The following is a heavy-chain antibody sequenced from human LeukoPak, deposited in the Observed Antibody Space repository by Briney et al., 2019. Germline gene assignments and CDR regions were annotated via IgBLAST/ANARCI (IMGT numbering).Heavy chain of an antibody. D-gene: IGHD2-2*01. V-gene: IGHV1-2*02. CDR2: INPNSGGT. CDR3: ARGIVVDSGWFDP. CDR1: GYTFTGYY. J-gene: IGHJ5*02. Sequence: ASVKVSCKASGYTFTGYYMHWVRQAPGQGLEGMGWINPNSGGTNYAQKFQGRVTMTRDTSISTAYMELSRLRSDDTAVYYCARGIVVDSGWFDPWGQGTLVTVSS.